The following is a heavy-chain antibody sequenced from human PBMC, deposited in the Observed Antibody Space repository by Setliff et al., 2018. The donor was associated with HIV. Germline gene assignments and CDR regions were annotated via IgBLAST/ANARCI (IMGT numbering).Heavy chain of an antibody. Sequence: SETLSLTCTVSGGSISSSSYYWGWIRQPPGKGLEWIGSIYYSGSTYYNPSLKSRVTISVDTSKNQFSLKLSSVTAADAAVYYCASRVYYYDSSGYLREEWFDPWGQGTLVTVSS. V-gene: IGHV4-39*01. CDR2: IYYSGST. CDR3: ASRVYYYDSSGYLREEWFDP. D-gene: IGHD3-22*01. J-gene: IGHJ5*02. CDR1: GGSISSSSYY.